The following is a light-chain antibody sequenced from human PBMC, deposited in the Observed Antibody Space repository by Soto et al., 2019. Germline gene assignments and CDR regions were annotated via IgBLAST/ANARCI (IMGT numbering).Light chain of an antibody. V-gene: IGKV1-33*01. Sequence: DIQMTQSPSTLYASVGDRFTITFRASQSISSWLAWYQQKPGKAPKLLIYDASNLETGVPSRFSGSGSGTDFTFTISSLQPEDIATYYCQQYDNLPITFGQGTRLEIK. CDR3: QQYDNLPIT. J-gene: IGKJ5*01. CDR1: QSISSW. CDR2: DAS.